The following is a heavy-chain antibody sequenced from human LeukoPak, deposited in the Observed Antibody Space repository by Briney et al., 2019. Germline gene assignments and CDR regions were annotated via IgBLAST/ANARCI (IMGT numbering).Heavy chain of an antibody. Sequence: SETLSLTCSVSGGSISSYYWSWIRQPPGKGLEYIGYIYYSGATSYSPSLNSRVTISVDTSKNQVSLKLRSVTAADTAVYYCARHEDPVGVTAPGVLYYNGFDPWGQGTLVTVSS. CDR1: GGSISSYY. V-gene: IGHV4-59*08. CDR2: IYYSGAT. D-gene: IGHD6-13*01. J-gene: IGHJ5*02. CDR3: ARHEDPVGVTAPGVLYYNGFDP.